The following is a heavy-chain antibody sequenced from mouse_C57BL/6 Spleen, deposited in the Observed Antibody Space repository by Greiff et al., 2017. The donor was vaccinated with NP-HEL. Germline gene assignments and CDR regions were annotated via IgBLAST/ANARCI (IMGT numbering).Heavy chain of an antibody. J-gene: IGHJ3*01. CDR1: GYTFTDYY. CDR3: AREAWFAY. CDR2: IYPGSGNT. Sequence: QVQLQQSGAELVRPGASVKLSCKASGYTFTDYYITWVKQRPGQGLEWIARIYPGSGNTYYNETFKGKATLTAEKSSSTAYMQLSSLTSEDSAVYFCAREAWFAYWGQGTLVTVSA. V-gene: IGHV1-76*01.